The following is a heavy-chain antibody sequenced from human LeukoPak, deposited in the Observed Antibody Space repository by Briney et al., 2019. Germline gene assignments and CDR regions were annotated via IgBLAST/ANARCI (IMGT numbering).Heavy chain of an antibody. CDR2: IIPIFGTA. Sequence: GASVKVSCKASGGTFSSYAISWVRQAPGRGLEWMGGIIPIFGTANYAQKFQGRVTITADESTSTAYMELSSLRSEDTAVYYCAREEVVPARLHYYYYGMDVWGQGTTVTVSS. J-gene: IGHJ6*02. V-gene: IGHV1-69*13. CDR3: AREEVVPARLHYYYYGMDV. CDR1: GGTFSSYA. D-gene: IGHD2-2*01.